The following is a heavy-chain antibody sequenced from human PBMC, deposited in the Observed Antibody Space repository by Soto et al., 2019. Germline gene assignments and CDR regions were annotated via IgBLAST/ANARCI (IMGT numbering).Heavy chain of an antibody. D-gene: IGHD1-1*01. Sequence: SETLSLTCTVSGGSISSGGYYWSWIRQHPGKGLEWIGYIYYSGSTYYNPSLKSRVTISVDTSKNQFSLKLSSVTAADTAFYYCAKATATSGGAFEIYGQGTMVTVSS. CDR3: AKATATSGGAFEI. V-gene: IGHV4-31*03. J-gene: IGHJ3*02. CDR2: IYYSGST. CDR1: GGSISSGGYY.